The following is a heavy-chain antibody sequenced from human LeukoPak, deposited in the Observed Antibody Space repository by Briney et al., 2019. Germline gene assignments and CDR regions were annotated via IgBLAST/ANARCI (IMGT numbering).Heavy chain of an antibody. J-gene: IGHJ4*02. D-gene: IGHD2-15*01. CDR1: GFTFSSYA. Sequence: GGSLRLSCAAFGFTFSSYALSWVRQAPGRGLEWVSSISGNGVGTYYADSVKGRFTISRDNSKNTLYLQMNSLRAEDTAVYYCAKHLRVVAATASFDYWGQGTLVTVSS. V-gene: IGHV3-23*01. CDR3: AKHLRVVAATASFDY. CDR2: ISGNGVGT.